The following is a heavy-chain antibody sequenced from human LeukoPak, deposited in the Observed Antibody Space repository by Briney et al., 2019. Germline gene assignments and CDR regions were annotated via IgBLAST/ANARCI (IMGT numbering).Heavy chain of an antibody. CDR1: GAAISTYF. D-gene: IGHD3-3*01. CDR3: ARDFWSGSVGFDP. V-gene: IGHV4-59*01. J-gene: IGHJ5*02. Sequence: SETLSLTCTVSGAAISTYFWSWIRQSPGKGLEWIGYIYSSGSTKYNPSLKSRVTISVDASKNQFALTLRSLTAADTAVYYCARDFWSGSVGFDPWGQGTLVTVSS. CDR2: IYSSGST.